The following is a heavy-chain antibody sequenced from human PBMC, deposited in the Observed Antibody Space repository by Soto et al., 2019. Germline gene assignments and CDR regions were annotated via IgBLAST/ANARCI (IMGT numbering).Heavy chain of an antibody. V-gene: IGHV1-18*01. CDR1: GYTSTSYG. CDR3: ARAASTLAVAGPHDAFDI. J-gene: IGHJ3*02. D-gene: IGHD6-19*01. Sequence: QVQLVQSGAEVKKPGASVKVSCKASGYTSTSYGISWVRQAPGQGLEWMGWISAYNGNTNYAQKLQGRVTMTTDTSTSTAYMELRSLRSDDTAVYYCARAASTLAVAGPHDAFDIWGQGTMVTVSS. CDR2: ISAYNGNT.